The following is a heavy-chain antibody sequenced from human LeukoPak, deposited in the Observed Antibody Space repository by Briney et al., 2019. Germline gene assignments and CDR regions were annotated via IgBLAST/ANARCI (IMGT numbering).Heavy chain of an antibody. D-gene: IGHD3-22*01. CDR3: ARDYYDSRGYYPGSKWFDP. Sequence: GESLKISCKGSGYNFTNYWIGWVRQMPGKGLEWMGIIFPGDSDTIYSPSFEGQVTISADKSISTAYLQWRSLKASDTAMYYCARDYYDSRGYYPGSKWFDPWGQGTLVTVSS. CDR1: GYNFTNYW. J-gene: IGHJ5*02. CDR2: IFPGDSDT. V-gene: IGHV5-51*01.